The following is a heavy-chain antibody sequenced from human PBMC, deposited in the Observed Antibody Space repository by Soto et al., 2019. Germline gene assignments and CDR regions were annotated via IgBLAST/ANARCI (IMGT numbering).Heavy chain of an antibody. CDR1: GFTFSAYG. J-gene: IGHJ5*02. D-gene: IGHD2-2*01. CDR3: ARAHGPSLGSCLDL. V-gene: IGHV3-33*01. CDR2: IWSDGGSD. Sequence: QVQLVESGGGVVQPGRSLRLSCAASGFTFSAYGMHWVRQAPGEGLEWVAVIWSDGGSDYYAGSVEGRFTVSRDNAKNPVYLNMDPRRGDDTAVYYCARAHGPSLGSCLDLWGQGTLVTVSS.